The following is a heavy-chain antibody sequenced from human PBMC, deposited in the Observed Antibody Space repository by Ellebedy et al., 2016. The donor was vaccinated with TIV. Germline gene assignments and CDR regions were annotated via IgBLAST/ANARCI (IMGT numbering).Heavy chain of an antibody. CDR1: GFSFGDYA. V-gene: IGHV3-49*03. D-gene: IGHD2-21*02. CDR3: TRDDPGCLDCFPGMI. CDR2: IRGKAFDGTT. Sequence: GESLKISCAGSGFSFGDYALTWFRQAPGKGLECIGFIRGKAFDGTTEYAASFKDRFTISRDDSKGVAYLEISTLKTEDTAVYYCTRDDPGCLDCFPGMIWGQGTVVTVSS. J-gene: IGHJ3*02.